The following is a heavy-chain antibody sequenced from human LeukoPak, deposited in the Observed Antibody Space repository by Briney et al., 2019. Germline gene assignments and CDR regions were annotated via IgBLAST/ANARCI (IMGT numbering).Heavy chain of an antibody. CDR1: GFTFSSYA. Sequence: GGSLRLTCAASGFTFSSYAMHWVRQAPGKGLEWVAVISYDGSNKYYADSVKGRFTISRDNSKNTLYLQMNSLRAEDTAVYYCARAFVKTIRGAFDIWGQGTMVTVSS. D-gene: IGHD5-12*01. J-gene: IGHJ3*02. CDR2: ISYDGSNK. CDR3: ARAFVKTIRGAFDI. V-gene: IGHV3-30-3*01.